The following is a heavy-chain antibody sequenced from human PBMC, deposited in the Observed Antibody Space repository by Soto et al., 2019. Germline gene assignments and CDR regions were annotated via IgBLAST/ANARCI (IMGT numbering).Heavy chain of an antibody. CDR3: ARDGYSSSPYYYYYGLDV. Sequence: PGGSLRLSCAASGFTFSSYAMHWVRQAPGKGLEWVSIISYDGSKKYYADSVKGRFTISRDDSKNTLYLQMNSLRAEDTALYYCARDGYSSSPYYYYYGLDVWGQGTTVTVSS. V-gene: IGHV3-30*03. D-gene: IGHD6-6*01. J-gene: IGHJ6*02. CDR2: ISYDGSKK. CDR1: GFTFSSYA.